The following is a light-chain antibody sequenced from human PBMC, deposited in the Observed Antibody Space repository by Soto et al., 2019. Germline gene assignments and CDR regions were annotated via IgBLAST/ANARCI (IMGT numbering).Light chain of an antibody. CDR3: QQYGSSPYT. Sequence: EIVLTQSPGTLSLSPGERATLSCRASQSVSNSYLAWYQQKPGQAPRLLIYGAYSRATDFPDRFSGSGSGTDFTLTISRLEPEDFAVYYCQQYGSSPYTFGQGTKLEIK. CDR1: QSVSNSY. CDR2: GAY. J-gene: IGKJ2*01. V-gene: IGKV3-20*01.